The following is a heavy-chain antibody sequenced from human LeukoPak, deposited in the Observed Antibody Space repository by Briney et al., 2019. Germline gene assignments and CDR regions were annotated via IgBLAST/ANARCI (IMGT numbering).Heavy chain of an antibody. CDR1: GYSSTSYC. V-gene: IGHV5-10-1*01. CDR2: IDPSDSYT. CDR3: ARHYGSGTLNY. D-gene: IGHD3-10*01. Sequence: RGESLKISCKGSGYSSTSYCISRGRQMPAKGLEWMGRIDPSDSYTNYSPSFQGHVTISADQSISTGYLQWSSLKASDTAMYYCARHYGSGTLNYWGQGTLVTVSS. J-gene: IGHJ4*02.